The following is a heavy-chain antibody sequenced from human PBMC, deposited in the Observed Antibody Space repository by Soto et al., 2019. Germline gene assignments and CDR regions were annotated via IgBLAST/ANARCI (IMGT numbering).Heavy chain of an antibody. CDR2: ISSSSSYI. V-gene: IGHV3-21*01. CDR1: GFTFSSYS. CDR3: AKVTPSGPLAYFDY. J-gene: IGHJ4*02. Sequence: PGGSLRLSCAASGFTFSSYSMNWVRQAPGKGLEWVSSISSSSSYIYYADSVKGRFTISRDNSKNSLYLQMNSLRAEDTAVYYWAKVTPSGPLAYFDYWGQGTLVTFSS.